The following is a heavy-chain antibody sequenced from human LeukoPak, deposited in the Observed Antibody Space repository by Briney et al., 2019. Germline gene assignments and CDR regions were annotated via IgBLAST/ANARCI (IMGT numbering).Heavy chain of an antibody. CDR3: ARAPTSDFWWGDYFDY. J-gene: IGHJ4*02. D-gene: IGHD3/OR15-3a*01. CDR1: GYTFTSYA. V-gene: IGHV7-4-1*02. CDR2: INTNTGNP. Sequence: ASVKVSCKASGYTFTSYAMNWVRQAPGQGLEWMGWINTNTGNPTYAQGFTGRFVFSLDTSVSTAYLQISSLKAEDTAVYYCARAPTSDFWWGDYFDYWGQGTLVTVSS.